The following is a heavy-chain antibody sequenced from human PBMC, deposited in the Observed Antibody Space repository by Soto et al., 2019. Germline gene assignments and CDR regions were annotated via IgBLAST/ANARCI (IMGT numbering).Heavy chain of an antibody. CDR3: AEEGTTSPYNWFNP. D-gene: IGHD2-2*01. V-gene: IGHV3-23*01. Sequence: GRSLRLSCAASGFTFSNYAMSWVRQAPGKGLAWVSGLSDGGGSTFYADSVKGRFSISSDNAKTTLYLQMSSLRAEATAVYYCAEEGTTSPYNWFNPWGQGTRVTVSS. CDR1: GFTFSNYA. J-gene: IGHJ5*02. CDR2: LSDGGGST.